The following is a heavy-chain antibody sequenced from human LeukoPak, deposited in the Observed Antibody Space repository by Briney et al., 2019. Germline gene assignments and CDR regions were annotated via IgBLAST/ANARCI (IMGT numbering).Heavy chain of an antibody. CDR2: INGDGIAI. CDR3: ARGGSPFY. J-gene: IGHJ4*02. Sequence: GGSLRLSCAASGFTFSNYWVHWVRQVPGKGLEWAARINGDGIAINYADSVKGRFTISRDNAKNTVYLQMNSLRVEDTAVFYCARGGSPFYWGRGTPVTVSS. V-gene: IGHV3-74*01. CDR1: GFTFSNYW. D-gene: IGHD3-10*01.